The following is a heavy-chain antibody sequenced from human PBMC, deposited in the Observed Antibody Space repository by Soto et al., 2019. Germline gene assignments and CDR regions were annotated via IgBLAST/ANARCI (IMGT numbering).Heavy chain of an antibody. V-gene: IGHV4-61*01. CDR1: GDSVTGSSYY. CDR2: IYYGDYT. D-gene: IGHD6-6*01. J-gene: IGHJ4*02. Sequence: SETLSLTCTVSGDSVTGSSYYWSWVRQPPGKGLEWIGYIYYGDYTNYSPSLKSRVTISVDESKKQFSLRLTSVTAADTAVYYCARHPTRGFVTRPYYIDYRGQGPLVTVSS. CDR3: ARHPTRGFVTRPYYIDY.